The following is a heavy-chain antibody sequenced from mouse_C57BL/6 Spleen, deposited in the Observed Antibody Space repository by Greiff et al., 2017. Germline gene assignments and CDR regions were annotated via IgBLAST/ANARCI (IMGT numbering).Heavy chain of an antibody. CDR3: ARWWLLPYYAMDY. CDR1: GFTFTDYY. CDR2: IRNKANGYTT. V-gene: IGHV7-3*01. J-gene: IGHJ4*01. Sequence: EVKVVESGGGLVQPGGSLSLFCAASGFTFTDYYMSWVRQPPGKALEWLGFIRNKANGYTTEYSASVKGRFTISRDNSQSILYLQMNALRAEDSATYYCARWWLLPYYAMDYWGQGTSVTVSS. D-gene: IGHD2-3*01.